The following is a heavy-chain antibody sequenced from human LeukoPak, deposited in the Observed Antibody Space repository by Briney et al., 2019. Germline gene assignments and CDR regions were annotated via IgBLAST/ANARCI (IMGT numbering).Heavy chain of an antibody. CDR3: AGSYHYYMDV. V-gene: IGHV4-59*01. Sequence: PSETLSLTCTVSGGSISNYYWSWIRQPPGKGLEWIGYISYIGSTKYNPSLKSRVTISEDTSKKQCSLKLSSVTAADTAVYYCAGSYHYYMDVWGKGTTVTVSS. J-gene: IGHJ6*03. CDR2: ISYIGST. CDR1: GGSISNYY.